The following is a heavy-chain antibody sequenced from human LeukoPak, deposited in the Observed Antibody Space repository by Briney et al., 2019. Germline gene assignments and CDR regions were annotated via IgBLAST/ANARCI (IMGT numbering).Heavy chain of an antibody. CDR1: GFTLSNYG. CDR3: ARDEGDSSGYYPGL. J-gene: IGHJ1*01. Sequence: GRSLRLSCAASGFTLSNYGMHWVRQAPGKGQEWVAAIWHDGSRKYYAESVKGRFTISRDNARNTVYVQMDSLRAEDTAVYYCARDEGDSSGYYPGLWGQGTLVTVSS. CDR2: IWHDGSRK. D-gene: IGHD3-22*01. V-gene: IGHV3-33*01.